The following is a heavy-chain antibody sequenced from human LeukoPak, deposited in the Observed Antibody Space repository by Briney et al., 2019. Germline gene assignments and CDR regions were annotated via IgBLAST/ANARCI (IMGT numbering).Heavy chain of an antibody. CDR3: ARADRLHGGPYLIGP. V-gene: IGHV1-2*06. CDR1: GYSFTDYY. D-gene: IGHD2-21*01. J-gene: IGHJ5*02. Sequence: ASVKVSCKTSGYSFTDYYMHWVRHAPGQGLEWMGRINPNSGGTSSAQKFQGRVTMTRDTSITTVYMEVNWLTSDDTAIYYCARADRLHGGPYLIGPWGQGTLVTVSS. CDR2: INPNSGGT.